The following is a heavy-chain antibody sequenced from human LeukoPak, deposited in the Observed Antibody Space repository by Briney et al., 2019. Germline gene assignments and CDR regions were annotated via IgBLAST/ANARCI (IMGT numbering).Heavy chain of an antibody. V-gene: IGHV1-46*01. J-gene: IGHJ4*02. CDR3: ARDNKGWAWDY. D-gene: IGHD6-19*01. CDR1: GYTFTRHS. CDR2: INPNGGRT. Sequence: ASVKVSCKTSGYTFTRHSMHWVRQAPGQGLEWMGIINPNGGRTTYAQKIQGRVTMTRDMSTGTMYMEMSSLRSEDTAVYYCARDNKGWAWDYWGQGTLVTVPS.